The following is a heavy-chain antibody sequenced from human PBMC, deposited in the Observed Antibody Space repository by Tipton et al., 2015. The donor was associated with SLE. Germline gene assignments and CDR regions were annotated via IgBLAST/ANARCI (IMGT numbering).Heavy chain of an antibody. V-gene: IGHV3-11*04. CDR3: ARNDDYGDHFDY. CDR1: EFTFNDYY. CDR2: ISSSGSTI. D-gene: IGHD4-17*01. J-gene: IGHJ4*02. Sequence: QVQLVQSGGGLVKPGGSLRLSCAASEFTFNDYYMNWIRQAPGKGLEWVSYISSSGSTIYYADSVKGRFTISRDNAKNSLYLQMNSLRAEDTAVYCCARNDDYGDHFDYWGQGTLVTVSS.